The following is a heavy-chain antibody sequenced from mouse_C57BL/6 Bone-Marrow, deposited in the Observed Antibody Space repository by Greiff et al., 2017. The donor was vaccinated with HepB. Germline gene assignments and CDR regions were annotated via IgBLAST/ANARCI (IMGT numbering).Heavy chain of an antibody. CDR2: IHPNSGST. D-gene: IGHD2-4*01. CDR1: GYTFTSYW. Sequence: VQLQQPGAELVKPGASVKLSCKASGYTFTSYWMHWVKQRPGQGLGWIGMIHPNSGSTNYNEKFKSKATLTVDKSSSTAYMQLSSLTSEDYAVYYCARRGNRLRRAFDYWGQGTTLTVSS. V-gene: IGHV1-64*01. CDR3: ARRGNRLRRAFDY. J-gene: IGHJ2*01.